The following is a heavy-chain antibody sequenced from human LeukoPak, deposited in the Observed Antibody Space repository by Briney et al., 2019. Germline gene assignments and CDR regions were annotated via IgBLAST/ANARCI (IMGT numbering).Heavy chain of an antibody. J-gene: IGHJ3*02. Sequence: ASVKVSCKASGYTFTSYDINWVRQATGQGLEWMGWMNPNSGNTGYAQKFQGRVTMTRNTSISTAYMELSSLRSEDTAMYYCARGRGFCNGGSCSNALDIWGQGTMVTVSS. CDR2: MNPNSGNT. CDR3: ARGRGFCNGGSCSNALDI. CDR1: GYTFTSYD. V-gene: IGHV1-8*01. D-gene: IGHD2-15*01.